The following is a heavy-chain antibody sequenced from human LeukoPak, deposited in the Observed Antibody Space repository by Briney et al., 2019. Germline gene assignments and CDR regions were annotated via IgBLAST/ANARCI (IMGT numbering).Heavy chain of an antibody. D-gene: IGHD6-13*01. CDR3: ARESQYSSSWGGDAFDI. J-gene: IGHJ3*02. CDR2: IYYSGST. V-gene: IGHV4-39*07. Sequence: PSETLSLTCTVSGGSISSSSYYWGWIRQPPGKGLEWIGSIYYSGSTYYNPSLKSRVTISVDTSKNQFSLKLSSVTAADTDVYYCARESQYSSSWGGDAFDIWGQGTMVTVSS. CDR1: GGSISSSSYY.